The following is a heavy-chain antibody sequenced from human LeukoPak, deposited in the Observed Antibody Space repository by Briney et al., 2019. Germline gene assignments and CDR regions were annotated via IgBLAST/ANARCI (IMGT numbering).Heavy chain of an antibody. D-gene: IGHD3-22*01. CDR1: GFTFSSYA. CDR3: ARESRESSGYDY. CDR2: ISGSGGST. J-gene: IGHJ4*02. Sequence: GGSLRLSCAASGFTFSSYAMSWVRQAPGKGLEWVSAISGSGGSTYYADSVKGRFTISRDNAKNSLYLQMNSLRAEDTAVYYCARESRESSGYDYWGQGTLVTVSS. V-gene: IGHV3-23*01.